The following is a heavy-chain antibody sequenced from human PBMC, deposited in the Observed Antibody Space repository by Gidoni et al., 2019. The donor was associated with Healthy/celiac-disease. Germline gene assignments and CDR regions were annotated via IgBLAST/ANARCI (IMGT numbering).Heavy chain of an antibody. CDR1: GFTVSSNY. Sequence: EVPLVESGGGLIQPGGSLRLSCAASGFTVSSNYMSWVRQAPGKGLEWVSVIYSGGSTYYADSVKGRFTISRDNSKNTLYLQMNSLRAEDTAVYYCARDITMVREDYYGMDVWGQGTTVTVSS. V-gene: IGHV3-53*01. D-gene: IGHD3-10*01. CDR2: IYSGGST. CDR3: ARDITMVREDYYGMDV. J-gene: IGHJ6*02.